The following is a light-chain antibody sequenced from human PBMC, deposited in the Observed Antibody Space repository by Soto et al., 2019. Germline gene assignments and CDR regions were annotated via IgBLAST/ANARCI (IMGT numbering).Light chain of an antibody. Sequence: VLTQSPATLSSSPGERATLSCRASQSVSHYLAWYQQRPGQNPRLLIYHASTRPTGIPARFSGSGSGTDFTLTISSLEPEDFAVYYCQSLFTFGPGTKVDIK. CDR1: QSVSHY. CDR2: HAS. CDR3: QSLFT. J-gene: IGKJ3*01. V-gene: IGKV3-11*01.